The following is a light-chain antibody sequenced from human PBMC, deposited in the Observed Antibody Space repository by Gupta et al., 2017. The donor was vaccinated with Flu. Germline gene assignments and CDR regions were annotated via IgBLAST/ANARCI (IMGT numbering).Light chain of an antibody. CDR3: QQRSNWPRFT. Sequence: IVLTQSPATLSLSPGERATLSCSASQSVSSYLAWYQQKPGQAPRLLIYDASNRATGIPARFSGSGSGTDFTLTISSLEPEDFAVYYCQQRSNWPRFTFGPGTKVDIK. CDR1: QSVSSY. CDR2: DAS. V-gene: IGKV3-11*01. J-gene: IGKJ3*01.